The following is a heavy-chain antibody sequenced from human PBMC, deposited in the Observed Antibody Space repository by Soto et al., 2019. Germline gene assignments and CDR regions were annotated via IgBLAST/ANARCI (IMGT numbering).Heavy chain of an antibody. D-gene: IGHD2-2*01. Sequence: SETLSLTCTVSGGAVIRGSYYWSWIRQPPGKGLEWIGYIYYSGSTNYNPSLKRRVTISVDTSKNQFSLKLSSVTAADTAMYYCARVAGYCSSTSCHNWFDPWGQGTLVTVSS. CDR3: ARVAGYCSSTSCHNWFDP. CDR2: IYYSGST. V-gene: IGHV4-61*01. CDR1: GGAVIRGSYY. J-gene: IGHJ5*02.